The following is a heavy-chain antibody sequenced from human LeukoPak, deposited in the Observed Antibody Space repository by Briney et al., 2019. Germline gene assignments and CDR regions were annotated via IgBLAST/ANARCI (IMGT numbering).Heavy chain of an antibody. Sequence: PGGSLRLSCAASGFTFSSYAMNWVRQAPGKGLEWVSVISGSGGSTYYADSVEGRFTISRDNSKNTLHLQMNSLRAEDTAVYYCAKRGVTGYKEAFDYWGQGTLVTVSS. V-gene: IGHV3-23*01. CDR3: AKRGVTGYKEAFDY. J-gene: IGHJ4*02. D-gene: IGHD3-9*01. CDR2: ISGSGGST. CDR1: GFTFSSYA.